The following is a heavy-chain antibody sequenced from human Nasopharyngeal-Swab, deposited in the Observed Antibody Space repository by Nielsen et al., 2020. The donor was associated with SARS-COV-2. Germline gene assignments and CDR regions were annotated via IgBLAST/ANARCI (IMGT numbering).Heavy chain of an antibody. CDR2: ISGRGDT. CDR3: ASRGYTSSTVGVY. V-gene: IGHV3-53*01. J-gene: IGHJ4*02. CDR1: GFTVSSNY. D-gene: IGHD6-13*01. Sequence: GGSLRLSCAVSGFTVSSNYKSWVRLAPGQGLEWVSVISGRGDTYYADSVKGRFTISRDNSKNTLYLQMNSLTAEDTAVYYCASRGYTSSTVGVYWGQGTLVTVSS.